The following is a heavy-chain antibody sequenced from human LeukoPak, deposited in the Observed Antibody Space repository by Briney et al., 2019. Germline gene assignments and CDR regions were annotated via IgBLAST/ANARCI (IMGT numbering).Heavy chain of an antibody. V-gene: IGHV3-20*04. CDR3: ARDREHYYDSSGYPGAFDI. Sequence: PGGSLRLSCAASGFTFDDYGMSWARQAPGKGLEWVSGINWNGGSTGYADSVKGRFTISRDNAKNSLYLQMNSLRAEDTAVYYCARDREHYYDSSGYPGAFDIWGQGTMVTVSS. D-gene: IGHD3-22*01. CDR2: INWNGGST. J-gene: IGHJ3*02. CDR1: GFTFDDYG.